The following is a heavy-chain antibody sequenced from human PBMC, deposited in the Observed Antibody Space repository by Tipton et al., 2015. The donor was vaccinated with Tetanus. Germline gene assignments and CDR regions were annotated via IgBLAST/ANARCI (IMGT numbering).Heavy chain of an antibody. J-gene: IGHJ2*01. CDR1: GDSISSGGPY. CDR3: ARPHYQYWYFDL. D-gene: IGHD2-2*01. V-gene: IGHV4-39*07. Sequence: TLSLTCTVSGDSISSGGPYWSWIRQFPGKGLEWIGEINHSGSTNYNPSLKSRVTISVDTSKNQFSLKLSSVTAADTAVYYCARPHYQYWYFDLWGRGTLVTVSS. CDR2: INHSGST.